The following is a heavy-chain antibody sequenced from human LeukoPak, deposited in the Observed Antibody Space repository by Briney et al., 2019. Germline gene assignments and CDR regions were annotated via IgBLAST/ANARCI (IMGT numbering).Heavy chain of an antibody. CDR2: IYVTGST. CDR3: ARDSGTTGEVKFDP. CDR1: GASISSYY. J-gene: IGHJ5*02. V-gene: IGHV4-4*07. D-gene: IGHD1-7*01. Sequence: SETLSLTCTVSGASISSYYGSCIRQPAGKALEWIGRIYVTGSTTYNPSLESRVTMSLDTSKNHFSLKLRSATAADTAVYYCARDSGTTGEVKFDPWGQGTLVTVSS.